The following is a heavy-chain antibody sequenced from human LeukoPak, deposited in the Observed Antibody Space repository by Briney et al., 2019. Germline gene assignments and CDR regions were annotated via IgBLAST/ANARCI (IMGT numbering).Heavy chain of an antibody. CDR2: IYYSGST. CDR3: ARMRRGSSYPYHFDY. V-gene: IGHV4-59*01. D-gene: IGHD6-13*01. CDR1: GGSISSYY. J-gene: IGHJ4*02. Sequence: SETLSLTCTVSGGSISSYYWSWIRQPPGKALEWIGYIYYSGSTNYNPPLRSRVTISVDTSKNQFSLRLNSVTAADTALYYCARMRRGSSYPYHFDYWGQGILVTVSS.